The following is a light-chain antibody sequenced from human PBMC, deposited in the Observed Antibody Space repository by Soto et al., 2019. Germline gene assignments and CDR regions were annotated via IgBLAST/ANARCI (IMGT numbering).Light chain of an antibody. CDR1: QSVSSNF. J-gene: IGKJ1*01. CDR2: GAS. CDR3: QQYGRSLWT. V-gene: IGKV3-20*01. Sequence: EIVLTQSPGTLSLSPGERATLSCRASQSVSSNFLAWYRQKPGQAPRLLIYGASNRATGIPDRFSGSGSGTDFTLTISRLEPEDFAVYYCQQYGRSLWTFGQGTKVDIK.